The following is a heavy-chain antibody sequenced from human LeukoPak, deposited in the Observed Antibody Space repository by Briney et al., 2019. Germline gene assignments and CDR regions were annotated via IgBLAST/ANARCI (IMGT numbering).Heavy chain of an antibody. D-gene: IGHD1-26*01. Sequence: SETLSLTCTVSGGSISSYYWSWIRQPPGKGLEWIGEIYQSGSTNYNPSLKSRVTISVDKSKNQFSLKLSSVTAADAAVYYCARAGIVGAPSFDYWGQGTLVTVSS. CDR2: IYQSGST. CDR1: GGSISSYY. V-gene: IGHV4-59*12. CDR3: ARAGIVGAPSFDY. J-gene: IGHJ4*02.